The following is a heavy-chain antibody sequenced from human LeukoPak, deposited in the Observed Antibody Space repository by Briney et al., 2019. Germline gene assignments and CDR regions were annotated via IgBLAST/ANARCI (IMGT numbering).Heavy chain of an antibody. V-gene: IGHV1-8*02. D-gene: IGHD3-10*01. Sequence: ASVKVSCKASGYTFTGYYMHWVRQAPGQGLEWMGRINPNSGNTGYAQKFQGRVTMTRNTSISTAYMELSSLRSEDTAVYYCARVGGEPTIYYYYYYMDVWGKGTTVTVFS. J-gene: IGHJ6*03. CDR2: INPNSGNT. CDR1: GYTFTGYY. CDR3: ARVGGEPTIYYYYYYMDV.